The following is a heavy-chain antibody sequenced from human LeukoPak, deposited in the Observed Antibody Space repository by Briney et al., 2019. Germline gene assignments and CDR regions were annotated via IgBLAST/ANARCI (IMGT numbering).Heavy chain of an antibody. V-gene: IGHV4-59*08. CDR1: GGSISSYY. Sequence: PSETLSLTCTVSGGSISSYYWSWIRQPPGKGLEWIGYMYYSGSSNYNPSLKSRVTISVDTSKNQFSLKLSSVTAADTAVYYCARSKSYGDPYAFDIWGQATMVTVSP. CDR3: ARSKSYGDPYAFDI. D-gene: IGHD4-17*01. J-gene: IGHJ3*02. CDR2: MYYSGSS.